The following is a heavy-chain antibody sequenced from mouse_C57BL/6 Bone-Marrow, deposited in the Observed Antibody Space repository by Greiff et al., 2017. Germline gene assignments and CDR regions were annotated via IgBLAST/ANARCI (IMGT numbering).Heavy chain of an antibody. Sequence: VQRVESGPELVKPGASVKISCKASGYAFSSSWMNWVKQRPGKGLEWIGRIYPGDGDTNYNGKFKGKATLTADKSSSTAYMQLSSLTSEDSAVYFCVRYGNVALFAYWGQGTLVTVSA. CDR2: IYPGDGDT. CDR3: VRYGNVALFAY. D-gene: IGHD2-1*01. CDR1: GYAFSSSW. J-gene: IGHJ3*01. V-gene: IGHV1-82*01.